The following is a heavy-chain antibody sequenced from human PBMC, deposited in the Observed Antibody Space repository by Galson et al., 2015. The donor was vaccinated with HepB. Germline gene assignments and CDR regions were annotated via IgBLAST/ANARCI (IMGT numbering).Heavy chain of an antibody. V-gene: IGHV6-1*01. D-gene: IGHD3-16*01. CDR1: GDSVSSNSVC. Sequence: CAISGDSVSSNSVCWTWIRQSPSRGLEWLGRTYYTSKWYNDYAVSVKSRITINAETSKNQFYLQLNSVTPEDTAVYYCARMSWGVGIDYWGQGTLATVAS. CDR2: TYYTSKWYN. CDR3: ARMSWGVGIDY. J-gene: IGHJ4*02.